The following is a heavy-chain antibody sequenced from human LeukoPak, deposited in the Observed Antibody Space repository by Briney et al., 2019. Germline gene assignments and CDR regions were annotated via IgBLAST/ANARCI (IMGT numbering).Heavy chain of an antibody. CDR3: ARAATRRDGYNY. J-gene: IGHJ4*02. CDR2: IYYSGST. Sequence: SETLSLTCTVSGGSISSYHWSWIRQPPGKGLEWIGYIYYSGSTNYNPSLKSRVTISVDTSKNQFSLKLSSVTAADTAVYYCARAATRRDGYNYWGQGTLVTVSS. V-gene: IGHV4-59*01. CDR1: GGSISSYH. D-gene: IGHD5-24*01.